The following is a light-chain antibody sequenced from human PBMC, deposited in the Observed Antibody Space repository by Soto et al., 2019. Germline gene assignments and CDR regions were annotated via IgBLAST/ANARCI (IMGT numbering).Light chain of an antibody. CDR1: QTVSTN. Sequence: EIVMTQSPATLSVSPGDRATLSCRASQTVSTNLAWYQQRPGQAPRLLIYDASTRATGIPARFSGSGSGTEFTLTISSLQSEDFAVYYCQQYDNWPPITFGQGTRLEIK. CDR3: QQYDNWPPIT. J-gene: IGKJ5*01. V-gene: IGKV3-15*01. CDR2: DAS.